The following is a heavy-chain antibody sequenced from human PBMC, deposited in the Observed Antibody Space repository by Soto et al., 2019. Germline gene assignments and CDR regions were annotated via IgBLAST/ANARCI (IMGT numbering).Heavy chain of an antibody. Sequence: EVQLVESGGGLVQPGGSLRLSCIDFGFTFSNYWMSWVRQAPVKGLEWVGNTKQDGSEKNYVDSVKGRFTISRDNTKNSLYLQMNSLRAEDTAVCYCARIASAGRGWDVWGQGTTVVVSS. CDR1: GFTFSNYW. V-gene: IGHV3-7*01. CDR2: TKQDGSEK. CDR3: ARIASAGRGWDV. D-gene: IGHD6-25*01. J-gene: IGHJ6*02.